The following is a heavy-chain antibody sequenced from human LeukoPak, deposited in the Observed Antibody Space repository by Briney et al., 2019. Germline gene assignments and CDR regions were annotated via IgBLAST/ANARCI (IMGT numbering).Heavy chain of an antibody. D-gene: IGHD4-17*01. CDR2: IYHTGST. J-gene: IGHJ4*02. CDR1: GGSISSYY. Sequence: SETLSLTCTVSGGSISSYYWSWIRQPPGKGLEWIGYIYHTGSTSYNPSLKGRVTISVDTSKNQFSLKLSSVTAADTAVYYCARGLNRNDYGDYGYWGQGALVTVSS. CDR3: ARGLNRNDYGDYGY. V-gene: IGHV4-59*01.